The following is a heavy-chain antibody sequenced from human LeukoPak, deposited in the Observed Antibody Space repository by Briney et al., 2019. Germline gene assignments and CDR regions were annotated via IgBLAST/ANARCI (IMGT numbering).Heavy chain of an antibody. J-gene: IGHJ3*02. D-gene: IGHD3-22*01. V-gene: IGHV3-20*04. CDR2: INWNGDNT. Sequence: GGSLRLSCAASGFTFDDYAMTWVRQAPEKGLEWISGINWNGDNTGYADSVKGRFTISRDNAKNSLYLQMNGLRVEDTAVYFCAKEGLYDSGAYYLGDALDIWGQGTLVTVSS. CDR3: AKEGLYDSGAYYLGDALDI. CDR1: GFTFDDYA.